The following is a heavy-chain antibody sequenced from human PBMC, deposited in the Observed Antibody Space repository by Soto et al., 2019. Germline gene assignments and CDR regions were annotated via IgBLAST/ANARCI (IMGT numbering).Heavy chain of an antibody. J-gene: IGHJ4*02. V-gene: IGHV4-4*02. Sequence: QVQLQESGPGLVKPSGTLSLTCAVSGDSISSDKWWSWVRQPPGKGLEWIGEIHHSGNSNYNPSLKXRLXXSXHKSKNPFSLNLSSVTDADTAVYYCARGERQQQRDYWGQGTLVTVSS. CDR2: IHHSGNS. CDR1: GDSISSDKW. D-gene: IGHD6-25*01. CDR3: ARGERQQQRDY.